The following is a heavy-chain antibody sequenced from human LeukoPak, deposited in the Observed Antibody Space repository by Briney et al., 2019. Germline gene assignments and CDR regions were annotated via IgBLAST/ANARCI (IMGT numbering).Heavy chain of an antibody. CDR3: ARDPKPRMGYCSSTSCYQGLFDY. V-gene: IGHV3-33*01. CDR2: IWYDGSNK. CDR1: GFTFSSYG. J-gene: IGHJ4*02. Sequence: SGGSLRLSCAASGFTFSSYGMHWVRQAPGKGLEWVAVIWYDGSNKYYADSVKGRFTISRDNSKNTLYLQMNSLRAEDTAVYYCARDPKPRMGYCSSTSCYQGLFDYWGQGTLVTVSS. D-gene: IGHD2-2*01.